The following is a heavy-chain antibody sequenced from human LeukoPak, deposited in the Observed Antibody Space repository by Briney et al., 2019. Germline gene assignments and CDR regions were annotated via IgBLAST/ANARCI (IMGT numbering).Heavy chain of an antibody. CDR3: ARSDRRATVTSCIQH. CDR1: GYTFTGYY. D-gene: IGHD4-17*01. CDR2: INPNSGGT. J-gene: IGHJ1*01. V-gene: IGHV1-2*02. Sequence: ASVKVSCKASGYTFTGYYMHWVRQARGQGLEWMGWINPNSGGTNYAQKFQGRVTMTRDTSISTAYMELSRLRSDDTAVYYCARSDRRATVTSCIQHWGQGTLVTVSS.